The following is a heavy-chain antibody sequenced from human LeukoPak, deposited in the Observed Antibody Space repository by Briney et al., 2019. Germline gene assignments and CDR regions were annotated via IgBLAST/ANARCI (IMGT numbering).Heavy chain of an antibody. V-gene: IGHV3-21*01. D-gene: IGHD2-2*01. Sequence: GGSLTLSCAASGFSVSTYAMNWVRPAAGGVPKWVGCITGDSAYIYDADSVKGRFTISRENAKNSLYLQMNSLRAEDTAVYYCARYGVSSSTSYIDFWGQGTLVTVSS. J-gene: IGHJ4*02. CDR1: GFSVSTYA. CDR2: ITGDSAYI. CDR3: ARYGVSSSTSYIDF.